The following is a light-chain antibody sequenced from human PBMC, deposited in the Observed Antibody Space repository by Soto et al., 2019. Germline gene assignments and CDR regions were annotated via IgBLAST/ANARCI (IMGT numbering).Light chain of an antibody. V-gene: IGKV3-20*01. CDR3: QQYGSSPWT. CDR1: QSVSSSY. Sequence: EIVLPQSPGTLSLSPGERATLSCRASQSVSSSYLAWYQQKPGQAPRPLIYGASSRAIGIPDRFSGSGSGTDFTLTISRLEPEDFAVYYCQQYGSSPWTFGQGTKVEI. J-gene: IGKJ1*01. CDR2: GAS.